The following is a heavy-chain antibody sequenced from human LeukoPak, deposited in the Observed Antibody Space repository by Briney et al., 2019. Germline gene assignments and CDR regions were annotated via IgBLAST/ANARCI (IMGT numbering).Heavy chain of an antibody. CDR1: GFTFSSYG. CDR3: AKATLGGPYYYYGMDV. J-gene: IGHJ6*02. D-gene: IGHD4-23*01. Sequence: GGSLKLSCAASGFTFSSYGMHWVRQAPGKGLEWVAVISYDGSNKYYADSVKGRFTISRDNSKNTLYLQMNSLRAEDTAVYYCAKATLGGPYYYYGMDVWGQGTTVTVSS. V-gene: IGHV3-30*18. CDR2: ISYDGSNK.